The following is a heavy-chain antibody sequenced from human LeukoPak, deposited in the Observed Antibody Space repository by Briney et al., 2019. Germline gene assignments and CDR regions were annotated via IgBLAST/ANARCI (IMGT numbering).Heavy chain of an antibody. CDR1: GGSISSSSYY. V-gene: IGHV4-39*02. Sequence: SETLSLTCTVSGGSISSSSYYWGWIRQPPGKGLEWIGSIYHSGSTYYNPSLKSRVTISVDTSKNHFSLKLSSVTAADTAVYYCAGFTFFRGVITFDYWGQGTLVTVSS. J-gene: IGHJ4*02. D-gene: IGHD3-10*01. CDR3: AGFTFFRGVITFDY. CDR2: IYHSGST.